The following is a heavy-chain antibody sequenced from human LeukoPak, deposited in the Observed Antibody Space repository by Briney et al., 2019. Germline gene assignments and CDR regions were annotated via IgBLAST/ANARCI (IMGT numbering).Heavy chain of an antibody. CDR1: GFTFNVYA. CDR3: AKTSEPYYNIGKALDF. D-gene: IGHD3-22*01. J-gene: IGHJ4*02. V-gene: IGHV3-23*01. CDR2: MSGSGGST. Sequence: GGSLRLSCAASGFTFNVYAMNWVRQAPGKGLEWVSAMSGSGGSTYYADSVKGRFTISRDNSKNTLYLQVNSLRAGDTALYYCAKTSEPYYNIGKALDFWGQGTLVTVSS.